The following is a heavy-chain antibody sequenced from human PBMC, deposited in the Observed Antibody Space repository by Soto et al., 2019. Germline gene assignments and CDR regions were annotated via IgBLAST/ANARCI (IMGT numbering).Heavy chain of an antibody. D-gene: IGHD6-13*01. J-gene: IGHJ5*02. CDR2: IYYSGST. CDR1: GGSISSSSFH. V-gene: IGHV4-39*01. CDR3: ARRERAAGTDWWFDP. Sequence: QLQLQESGPGLVKPSETLSLTCTVSGGSISSSSFHWGWIRQPPGKGLEWIGSIYYSGSTYYSPFLNSGGTXPXXXSXXQVALRLSSVTAADTAVYYCARRERAAGTDWWFDPWGQGTLVTVSS.